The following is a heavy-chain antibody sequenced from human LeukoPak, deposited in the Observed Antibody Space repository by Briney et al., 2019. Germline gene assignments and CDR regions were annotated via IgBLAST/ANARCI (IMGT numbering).Heavy chain of an antibody. CDR1: GGTFSSNA. D-gene: IGHD3-3*01. CDR3: ARGAPRITIFGVVTYFDY. J-gene: IGHJ4*02. Sequence: SVKVSCKASGGTFSSNAISWVRQAPGQGLEWMGGIIPIFGTANYAQKFQGRVTVTADESTSTAYMELSSLRSEDTAVYYCARGAPRITIFGVVTYFDYWGQGTLVTVSS. V-gene: IGHV1-69*13. CDR2: IIPIFGTA.